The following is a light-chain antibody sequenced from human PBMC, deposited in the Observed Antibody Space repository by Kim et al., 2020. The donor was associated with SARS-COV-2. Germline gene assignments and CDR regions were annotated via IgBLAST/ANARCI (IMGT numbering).Light chain of an antibody. CDR3: QAWDSSTV. J-gene: IGLJ7*01. CDR2: EDK. Sequence: VAVSTGQTATSACCGDKLRDEDGWGYQQKPGQSPVLDIYEDKKRTSGIPEGYSGSNLGNTATLTISGTQPLDGAVDYCQAWDSSTVFGGGNQLTVL. V-gene: IGLV3-1*01. CDR1: KLRDED.